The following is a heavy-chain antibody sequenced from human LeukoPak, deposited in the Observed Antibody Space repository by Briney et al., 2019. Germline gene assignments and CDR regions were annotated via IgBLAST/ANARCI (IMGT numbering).Heavy chain of an antibody. J-gene: IGHJ4*02. CDR1: GFTFTSYA. Sequence: PGASLRLSCAASGFTFTSYAMSWVRQPPGKGLEWVSVIRGSGTVTYFADSVKGRFTVSRDNSKNTLYLQMSSLRAEDTAIYYCAKSLDYDGGVLWALPQYWGQGTLVTVSS. V-gene: IGHV3-23*01. CDR3: AKSLDYDGGVLWALPQY. D-gene: IGHD3-22*01. CDR2: IRGSGTVT.